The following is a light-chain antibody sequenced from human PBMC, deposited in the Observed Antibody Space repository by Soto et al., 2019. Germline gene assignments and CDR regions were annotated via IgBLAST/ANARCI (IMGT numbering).Light chain of an antibody. CDR1: QSISSY. J-gene: IGKJ1*01. CDR2: GAS. Sequence: EIVMTPSPATLSVSPDERATLSCRASQSISSYLAWYQQKPGQAPRLLIYGASTRATDIPARFSGGGSGTEFTLTINSLQSEDVAVYYCHQVNDWPRGTFGQGTKVDIK. CDR3: HQVNDWPRGT. V-gene: IGKV3-15*01.